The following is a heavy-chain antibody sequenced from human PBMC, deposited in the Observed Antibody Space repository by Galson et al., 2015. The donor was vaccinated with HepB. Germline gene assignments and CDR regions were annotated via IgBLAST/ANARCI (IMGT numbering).Heavy chain of an antibody. CDR2: ISPGGTK. J-gene: IGHJ6*02. CDR3: ARNPASYDYYNMDV. CDR1: GFIFISHS. Sequence: SLRLSCAASGFIFISHSMNWVRHGPGKGLEWLAYISPGGTKYYADSARGRFTIFRDNAKKTMYLQMNSLRGEDTGIYYCARNPASYDYYNMDVWGQGTTPTVSS. V-gene: IGHV3-48*01. D-gene: IGHD6-25*01.